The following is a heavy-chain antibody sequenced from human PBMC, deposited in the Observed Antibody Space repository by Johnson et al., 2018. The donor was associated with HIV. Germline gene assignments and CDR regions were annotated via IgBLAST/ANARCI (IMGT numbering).Heavy chain of an antibody. V-gene: IGHV3-30*03. CDR2: ISYDGSNK. D-gene: IGHD4-17*01. J-gene: IGHJ3*02. CDR3: ARGGLGDYVVAFDI. CDR1: GFTFDDYG. Sequence: QMLLVESGGVVVQPGGSLRLSCAASGFTFDDYGMSWVRQAPEKGLEWVAVISYDGSNKYYADSVKGRFTISRDNSKNTLYLQMNSLRAEDTAVYYCARGGLGDYVVAFDIWGQGTMVTVSS.